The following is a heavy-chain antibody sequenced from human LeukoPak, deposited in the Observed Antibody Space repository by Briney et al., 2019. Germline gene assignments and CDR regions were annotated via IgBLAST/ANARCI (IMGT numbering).Heavy chain of an antibody. CDR3: ARDPGYESWSPFWGGMDV. D-gene: IGHD3-16*01. CDR1: GFTFSSSW. CDR2: ITRDGSST. V-gene: IGHV3-74*01. Sequence: GGSLRLSCAASGFTFSSSWMHWVRQAPGKGLVWVSRITRDGSSTTYADSVKGRFTTSRDNTKNTLYLQMDSLRDDDTAVVYCARDPGYESWSPFWGGMDVWGNGTTVIVSS. J-gene: IGHJ6*04.